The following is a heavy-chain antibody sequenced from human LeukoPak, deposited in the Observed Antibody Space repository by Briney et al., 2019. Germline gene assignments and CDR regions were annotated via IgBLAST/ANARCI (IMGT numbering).Heavy chain of an antibody. CDR3: AKDVDTAMGLFDY. V-gene: IGHV3-30*02. J-gene: IGHJ4*02. D-gene: IGHD5-18*01. CDR1: GFTFSSYG. Sequence: GGSLRLSCGASGFTFSSYGMHWVRQAPGKGLEWVAFIRYDGSNKFYADSVEGRFTISRDNSKNTLYLQMNSLRAEDTAVYYCAKDVDTAMGLFDYWGQGTLVTVSS. CDR2: IRYDGSNK.